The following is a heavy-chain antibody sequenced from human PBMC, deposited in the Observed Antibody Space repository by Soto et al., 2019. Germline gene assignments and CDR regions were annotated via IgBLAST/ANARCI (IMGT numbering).Heavy chain of an antibody. J-gene: IGHJ4*02. CDR2: IYWDDDK. CDR1: VFSLSTSGVG. CDR3: ARGGWTTYYSPFVDY. D-gene: IGHD3-10*01. Sequence: QITLKESGPTLVKPTQTLTLTCTFSVFSLSTSGVGVGWIRQSPGKALEWLALIYWDDDKRYSPSLKSRLIIITNTAKNRVVLTLPKLNTVDTATYYCARGGWTTYYSPFVDYWGQGTLVTVSS. V-gene: IGHV2-5*02.